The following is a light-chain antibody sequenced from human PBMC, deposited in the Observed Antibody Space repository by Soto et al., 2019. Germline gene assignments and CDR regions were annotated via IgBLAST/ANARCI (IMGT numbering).Light chain of an antibody. Sequence: SYELTQPPSVSVSPGQTASITCSGDKLGDKYACWYQQKPGQSPVLVIYQDSKRPSGIPERFSGANSGNTATLTISGTHAMYEADYYCQAWDSSTTWVFGTGTKLTVI. CDR3: QAWDSSTTWV. V-gene: IGLV3-1*01. CDR1: KLGDKY. J-gene: IGLJ1*01. CDR2: QDS.